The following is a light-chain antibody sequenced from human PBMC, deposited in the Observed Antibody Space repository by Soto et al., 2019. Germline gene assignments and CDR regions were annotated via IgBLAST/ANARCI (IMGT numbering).Light chain of an antibody. V-gene: IGKV1-39*01. CDR3: QQSYNLPWT. CDR2: AAS. CDR1: QSISNH. Sequence: DIQMTQSPSSLSASVEDRVIITCRASQSISNHLNWYQQKPGKAPKLLIFAASSLQSGVPSRFSGSRSGPDFTLTISSLQPEDFATYYCQQSYNLPWTFGPGTKVEIK. J-gene: IGKJ1*01.